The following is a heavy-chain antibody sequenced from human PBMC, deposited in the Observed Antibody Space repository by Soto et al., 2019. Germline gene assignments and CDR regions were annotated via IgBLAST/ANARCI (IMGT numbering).Heavy chain of an antibody. D-gene: IGHD6-19*01. CDR3: ARDLGPVAVAGDAFDI. CDR1: GFTFSSYG. V-gene: IGHV3-33*01. J-gene: IGHJ3*02. Sequence: GGSLRLSCAASGFTFSSYGMHWVRQAPGKGLEWVAVIWYDGSNKYYADYVKGRFTISRDNSKNTLYLQMNSLRAEDTAVYYCARDLGPVAVAGDAFDIWGQGTMVTVSS. CDR2: IWYDGSNK.